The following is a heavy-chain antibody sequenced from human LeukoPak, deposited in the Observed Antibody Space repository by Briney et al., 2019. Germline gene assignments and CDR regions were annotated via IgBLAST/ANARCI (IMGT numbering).Heavy chain of an antibody. V-gene: IGHV4-61*01. CDR1: GYSISSDYY. CDR2: IYYSGST. J-gene: IGHJ3*02. D-gene: IGHD2-15*01. CDR3: AKGLGYCSGGSCLDAFDI. Sequence: SETLSLTCTVSGYSISSDYYWGWIRQPPGKGLEWIGYIYYSGSTNYNPSLKSRVTISVDTSKNQFSLKLSSVTAADTAVYYCAKGLGYCSGGSCLDAFDIWGQGTMVTVSS.